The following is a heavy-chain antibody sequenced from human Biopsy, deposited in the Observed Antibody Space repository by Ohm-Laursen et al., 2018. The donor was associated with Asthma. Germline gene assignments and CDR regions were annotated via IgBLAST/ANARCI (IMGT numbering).Heavy chain of an antibody. D-gene: IGHD3-16*01. CDR1: GGTFRTYA. CDR2: IIPMYGVP. V-gene: IGHV1-69*01. Sequence: SLVKVSCKVSGGTFRTYAFNWVRQAPGQGLEWMGGIIPMYGVPKVAQKFQGRVTITADESTSTAYMEMSSLRSEDTAVYYCARVDAIMISGDFYFYSGFDLWGQGTTVRVSS. CDR3: ARVDAIMISGDFYFYSGFDL. J-gene: IGHJ6*02.